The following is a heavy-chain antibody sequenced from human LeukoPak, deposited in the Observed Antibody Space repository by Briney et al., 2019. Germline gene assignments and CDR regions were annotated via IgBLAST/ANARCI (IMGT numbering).Heavy chain of an antibody. D-gene: IGHD6-13*01. Sequence: SETLSLTCAVYGGSFSGYYWSWIRQPPGKGLEWIGEINHSGSTNYNPSLKSRVTISVDTSKNQFSLQLSSVTAADTAVYYCARLYLAAAYNWFDPWGQGTLVTVSS. J-gene: IGHJ5*02. V-gene: IGHV4-34*01. CDR3: ARLYLAAAYNWFDP. CDR2: INHSGST. CDR1: GGSFSGYY.